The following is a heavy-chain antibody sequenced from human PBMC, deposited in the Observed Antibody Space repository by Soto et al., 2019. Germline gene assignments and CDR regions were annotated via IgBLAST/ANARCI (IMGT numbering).Heavy chain of an antibody. D-gene: IGHD3-10*01. CDR2: IWYDGSNK. J-gene: IGHJ4*02. CDR3: ARGYYGSGGHSGYFDY. CDR1: GFTFGGCG. Sequence: GGSLRLSCAASGFTFGGCGMHWVRQAPGKGLEWVAVIWYDGSNKYYADSVKGRFTISRDNSKNTLYLQMNSPRAEDTAVYYCARGYYGSGGHSGYFDYWGQGTLVTVSS. V-gene: IGHV3-33*01.